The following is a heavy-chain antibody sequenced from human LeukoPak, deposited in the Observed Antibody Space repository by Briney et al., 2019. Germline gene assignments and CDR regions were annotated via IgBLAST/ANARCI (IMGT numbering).Heavy chain of an antibody. J-gene: IGHJ4*02. CDR1: GFTFDDYG. CDR2: INWNGGST. CDR3: ASSPGARGYSSGWLAGYYYDSSGSSYYFDY. V-gene: IGHV3-20*04. D-gene: IGHD3-22*01. Sequence: PGGSLRLSCAASGFTFDDYGMSWVRQAPGKGLEWVSGINWNGGSTTYADSVRGRFTISRDNAKNSLYLQMSSLRAEDTAVYYCASSPGARGYSSGWLAGYYYDSSGSSYYFDYWGQGTLVTVSS.